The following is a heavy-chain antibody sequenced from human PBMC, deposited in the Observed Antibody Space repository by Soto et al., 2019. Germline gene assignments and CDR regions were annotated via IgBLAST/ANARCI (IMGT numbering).Heavy chain of an antibody. V-gene: IGHV3-23*01. CDR1: GFTFSSYA. D-gene: IGHD3-22*01. CDR3: AKRRHYYDSSGPFDY. CDR2: ISGSGGST. J-gene: IGHJ4*02. Sequence: EVQLLESGGGLVQPGGSLRLSCAASGFTFSSYAMSWVRQAPGKGLEWVSGISGSGGSTYYADSVKGRFTISRDKSKNTLYLQMNSLRAEDTAVYYCAKRRHYYDSSGPFDYWGQGTLVTVSS.